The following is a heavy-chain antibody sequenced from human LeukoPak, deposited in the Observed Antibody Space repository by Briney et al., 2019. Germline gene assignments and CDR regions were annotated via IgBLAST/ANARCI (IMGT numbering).Heavy chain of an antibody. CDR2: INPGGGST. D-gene: IGHD4-23*01. V-gene: IGHV1-46*01. CDR3: ARCGPFYGGPSEYYFDY. J-gene: IGHJ4*02. CDR1: GYSFTSYY. Sequence: ASVKVSCKASGYSFTSYYIHWVRQAPGQGLEWMGIINPGGGSTIYAQKFQGRVTMTRDMSTSTVYMELSSLRSEDTAVYYCARCGPFYGGPSEYYFDYWGQGTLVTVYS.